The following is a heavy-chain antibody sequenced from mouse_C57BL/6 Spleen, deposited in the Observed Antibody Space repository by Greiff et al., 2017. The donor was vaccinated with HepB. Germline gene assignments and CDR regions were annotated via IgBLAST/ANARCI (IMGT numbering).Heavy chain of an antibody. V-gene: IGHV1-85*01. CDR2: IYPRDGST. D-gene: IGHD4-1*01. Sequence: VMLVESGPELVKPGASVKLSCKASGYTFTSYDINWVKQRPGQGLEWIGWIYPRDGSTKYNEKFKGKATLTVDTSSSTAYMELHSLTSEDSAVYFCATGTKTWFAYWGQGTLVTVSA. CDR3: ATGTKTWFAY. J-gene: IGHJ3*01. CDR1: GYTFTSYD.